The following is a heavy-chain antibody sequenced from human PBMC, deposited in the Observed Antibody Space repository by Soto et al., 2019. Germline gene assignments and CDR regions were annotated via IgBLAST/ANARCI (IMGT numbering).Heavy chain of an antibody. V-gene: IGHV4-30-4*01. CDR1: GGSISSGDYY. J-gene: IGHJ4*02. CDR2: IYYSGST. D-gene: IGHD4-17*01. Sequence: TSETLSLTCTVSGGSISSGDYYWSWIRQPPGKGLEWIGYIYYSGSTYYNPSLKSRVTISVDTSKNQFSLKLSSVTAADTAVYYCAKGSLPDYGHVYDDYWGQGTLVTVSS. CDR3: AKGSLPDYGHVYDDY.